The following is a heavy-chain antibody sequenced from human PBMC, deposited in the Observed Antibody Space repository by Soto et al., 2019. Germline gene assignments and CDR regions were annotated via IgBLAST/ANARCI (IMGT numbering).Heavy chain of an antibody. D-gene: IGHD2-21*02. CDR3: ASGPIFFNIVVVTATRHFQH. V-gene: IGHV1-2*02. J-gene: IGHJ1*01. Sequence: ASVKGSCKSSGYTCTVYSMNWVRQAPGQWLEWMGLINPNSGGTNYAQKFQGRVTMTRDTSISTAYIELSRLRSDDTAVYYCASGPIFFNIVVVTATRHFQHWGQGTLVTASS. CDR1: GYTCTVYS. CDR2: INPNSGGT.